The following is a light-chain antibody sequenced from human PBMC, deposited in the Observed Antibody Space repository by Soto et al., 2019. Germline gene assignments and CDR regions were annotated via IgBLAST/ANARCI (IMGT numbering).Light chain of an antibody. J-gene: IGKJ4*01. V-gene: IGKV1-5*03. CDR2: KAS. CDR3: EQDYSCPLT. CDR1: QSISTW. Sequence: DIQMTQSPSTLSASVGDRVTITCRASQSISTWLAWYQQKPGKAPKLLIYKASNLEGGVPSRFSGSGSGTEFTITITSLQPDDFATSDCEQDYSCPLTVGGGHTVESK.